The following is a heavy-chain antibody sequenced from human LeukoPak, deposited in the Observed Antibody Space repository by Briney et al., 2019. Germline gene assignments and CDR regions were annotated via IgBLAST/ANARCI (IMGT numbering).Heavy chain of an antibody. CDR1: GGSISSYY. V-gene: IGHV4-59*01. CDR2: IYYSGST. J-gene: IGHJ4*02. D-gene: IGHD7-27*01. Sequence: SETLSLTCTVSGGSISSYYWSWIRQPPGKGLEWIGYIYYSGSTNYNPSLKSRVTISVDTSKNQFSLKLSSVTAADTAVYYCAREATGVRGYYFDYWGQGTLVTVSS. CDR3: AREATGVRGYYFDY.